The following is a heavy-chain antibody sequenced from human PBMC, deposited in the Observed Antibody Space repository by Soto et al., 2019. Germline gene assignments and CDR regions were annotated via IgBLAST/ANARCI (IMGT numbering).Heavy chain of an antibody. CDR2: IHYSGSI. Sequence: SETLSLTCTVSGGSISGYYCAWIRQPPGKGLEWIGYIHYSGSINYNPSLKSRVTISIDTSENQFSLRLNSVTAADTAVYYCARGSSWYDYWGQGTLVTVSS. V-gene: IGHV4-59*08. CDR3: ARGSSWYDY. CDR1: GGSISGYY. D-gene: IGHD6-13*01. J-gene: IGHJ4*02.